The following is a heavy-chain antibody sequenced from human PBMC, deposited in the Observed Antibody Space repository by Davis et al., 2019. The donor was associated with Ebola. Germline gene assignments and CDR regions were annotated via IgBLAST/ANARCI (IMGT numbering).Heavy chain of an antibody. J-gene: IGHJ6*02. CDR2: ISSSSTYI. D-gene: IGHD3-10*01. Sequence: GESLKISCAASGFTFNSYSMNWVRQAPGKGLEWVSSISSSSTYIYYADSVKGRFTISRDNAKNSLYLQMNSLKAEDTAVYYCARSKVTVVRGATQPTNNYYYYGMDVWGQGTTVTVSS. V-gene: IGHV3-21*01. CDR1: GFTFNSYS. CDR3: ARSKVTVVRGATQPTNNYYYYGMDV.